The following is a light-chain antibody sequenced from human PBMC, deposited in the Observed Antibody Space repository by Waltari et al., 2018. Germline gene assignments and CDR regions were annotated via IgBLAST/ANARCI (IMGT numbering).Light chain of an antibody. J-gene: IGLJ2*01. CDR1: SSDISDYNF. V-gene: IGLV2-14*03. CDR2: YVT. Sequence: QPALTQPASMSGSPGQSVTISCTGTSSDISDYNFVSWYQQHPGKGPKLIIFYVTNPASGVSNRFAGSKSGNRASLTISGLQAEDEADYYCSAYISRSISYVIFGGGTKLTVL. CDR3: SAYISRSISYVI.